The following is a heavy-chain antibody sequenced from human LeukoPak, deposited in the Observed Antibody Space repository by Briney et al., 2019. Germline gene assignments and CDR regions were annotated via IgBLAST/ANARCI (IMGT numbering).Heavy chain of an antibody. J-gene: IGHJ5*02. D-gene: IGHD3-10*01. CDR1: GGSISSYY. Sequence: SETLSLTCTVSGGSISSYYWSWIRQPPGKGLEWIGYIYYSGSTNYNPSLKSRVTISVDTSKNQFSLKLSSVTAADTAVYYCARLVRRGRGDWFDHWGQGTLVTVSS. CDR3: ARLVRRGRGDWFDH. V-gene: IGHV4-59*08. CDR2: IYYSGST.